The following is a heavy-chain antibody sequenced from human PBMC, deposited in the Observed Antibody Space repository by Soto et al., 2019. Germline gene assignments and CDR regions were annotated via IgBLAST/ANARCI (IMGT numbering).Heavy chain of an antibody. D-gene: IGHD6-6*01. CDR3: ARDYSSSSGDGRNHYYYYGMDV. CDR1: GFTFSSYA. V-gene: IGHV3-30-3*01. CDR2: ISYDGSNK. Sequence: GSLRLSCAASGFTFSSYAMHWVRQAPGKGLEWVAVISYDGSNKYYADSVKGRFTISRDNSKNTLYLQMNSLRAEDTAVYYCARDYSSSSGDGRNHYYYYGMDVWGQGTTVTVSS. J-gene: IGHJ6*02.